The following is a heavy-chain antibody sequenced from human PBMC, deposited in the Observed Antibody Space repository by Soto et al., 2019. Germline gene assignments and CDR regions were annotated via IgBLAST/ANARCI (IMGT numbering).Heavy chain of an antibody. CDR2: IYSGGTT. Sequence: EVQLVESGGGLVQPGGSLRLSCAGSALTASKNYMSWVRQHPGKGLEWVSVIYSGGTTYYEDSVKDRFSISRDNSKSTLYLQMDNLSAGDTAVYYCARVGSGSDWDFYGMDVCCQGNSVIISS. J-gene: IGHJ6*02. V-gene: IGHV3-66*01. D-gene: IGHD3-10*01. CDR3: ARVGSGSDWDFYGMDV. CDR1: ALTASKNY.